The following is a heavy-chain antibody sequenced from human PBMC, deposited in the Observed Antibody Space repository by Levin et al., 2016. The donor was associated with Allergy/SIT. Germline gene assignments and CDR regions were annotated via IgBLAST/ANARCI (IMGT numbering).Heavy chain of an antibody. D-gene: IGHD4-17*01. CDR3: ARGSYGDYEADLHNWFDP. V-gene: IGHV1-69*13. Sequence: SVKVSCKASGGTFSSYAISWVRQAPGQGLEWMGGIIPIFGTANYAQKFQGRVTITADESTSTAYMELSSLRSEDTAVYYCARGSYGDYEADLHNWFDPWGQGTLVTVSS. CDR2: IIPIFGTA. CDR1: GGTFSSYA. J-gene: IGHJ5*02.